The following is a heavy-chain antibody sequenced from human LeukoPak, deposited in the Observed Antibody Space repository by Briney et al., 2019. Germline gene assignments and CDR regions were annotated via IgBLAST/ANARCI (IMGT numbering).Heavy chain of an antibody. Sequence: SQTLSLTCSVSGGSISSGDYYWSWIRQTPEKGLEWIGHIFNTGSPYYTPSLKSRVTISADTSKNQFSLKLSSVTAADTAVYYCARQYYGDIDYWGQGTLVTVSS. J-gene: IGHJ4*02. CDR1: GGSISSGDYY. CDR2: IFNTGSP. D-gene: IGHD4-17*01. V-gene: IGHV4-30-4*08. CDR3: ARQYYGDIDY.